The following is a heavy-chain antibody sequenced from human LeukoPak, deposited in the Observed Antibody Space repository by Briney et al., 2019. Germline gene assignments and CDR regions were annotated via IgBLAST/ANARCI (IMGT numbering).Heavy chain of an antibody. D-gene: IGHD6-19*01. J-gene: IGHJ4*02. CDR1: GFTFSSYA. V-gene: IGHV3-23*01. CDR3: ARDSIAVAGIRIFDY. CDR2: ISGSGGST. Sequence: GGSLRLSCAASGFTFSSYAMSWVRQAPGKGLEWVSAISGSGGSTYYADSVKGRFTISRDNSKNTLYLQMNSLRAEDTAVYYCARDSIAVAGIRIFDYWGQGTLVTVSS.